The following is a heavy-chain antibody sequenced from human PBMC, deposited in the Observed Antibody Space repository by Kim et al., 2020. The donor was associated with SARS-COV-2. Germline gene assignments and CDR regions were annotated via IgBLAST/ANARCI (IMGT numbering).Heavy chain of an antibody. D-gene: IGHD4-4*01. CDR1: GFTFSSYS. V-gene: IGHV3-21*01. CDR3: ARDWKDYTRNYYYYYGMDV. J-gene: IGHJ6*02. CDR2: ISSSSSYI. Sequence: GGSLRLSCAASGFTFSSYSMNWVRQAPGKGLEWVSSISSSSSYIYYADSVKGRFTISRDNAKNSLYLQMNSLRAEDTAVYYCARDWKDYTRNYYYYYGMDVWGQGTTVTVSS.